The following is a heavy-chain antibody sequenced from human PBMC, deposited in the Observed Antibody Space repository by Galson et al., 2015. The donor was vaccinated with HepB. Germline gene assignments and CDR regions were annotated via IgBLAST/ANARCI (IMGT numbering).Heavy chain of an antibody. CDR2: TYYRARWYS. D-gene: IGHD2-2*01. Sequence: CAISGDSVSNNNAAWYWIRQSPSRGLEWLGRTYYRARWYSDYTVSLRSRITINADTSKNQFSLQLNSVTPEDTAVYYCAGVPGTIYYYGMDVWGQGTTVTFSS. V-gene: IGHV6-1*01. CDR1: GDSVSNNNAA. CDR3: AGVPGTIYYYGMDV. J-gene: IGHJ6*02.